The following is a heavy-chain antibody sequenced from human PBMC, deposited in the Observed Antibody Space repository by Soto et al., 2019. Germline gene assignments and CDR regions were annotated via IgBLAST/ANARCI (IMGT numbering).Heavy chain of an antibody. CDR2: IIPILGIA. J-gene: IGHJ4*02. CDR1: GGTFSSYT. CDR3: ARGPFIAAAGLNFDY. D-gene: IGHD6-13*01. Sequence: GSAVKVSCKASGGTFSSYTISWVRQAPGQGLEWMGRIIPILGIANYAQKFQGRVTITADKSTSTAYMELSSLRSEDTAAYYCARGPFIAAAGLNFDYWGQGTLVTVSS. V-gene: IGHV1-69*02.